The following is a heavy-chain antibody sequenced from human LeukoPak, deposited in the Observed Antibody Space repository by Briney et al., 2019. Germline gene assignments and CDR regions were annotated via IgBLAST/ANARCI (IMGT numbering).Heavy chain of an antibody. CDR3: ARGLGAPDY. CDR1: GFTFSSYA. Sequence: GGSLRLSCAASGFTFSSYAMHWVRQAPGKGLEWLAVISYDGNEKYYADSVKGRFTISRDNAKNSLYLQMNSLRAEDTAVYYCARGLGAPDYWGQGTLVTVSS. V-gene: IGHV3-30*04. D-gene: IGHD1-26*01. CDR2: ISYDGNEK. J-gene: IGHJ4*02.